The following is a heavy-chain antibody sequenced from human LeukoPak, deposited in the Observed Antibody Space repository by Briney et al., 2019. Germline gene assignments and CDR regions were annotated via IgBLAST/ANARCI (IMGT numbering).Heavy chain of an antibody. D-gene: IGHD6-13*01. J-gene: IGHJ5*02. V-gene: IGHV1-18*01. CDR1: GYTFTSYG. Sequence: GASVKVSCKASGYTFTSYGISWVRQAPGQGLEWMGWISAYNGNTNYAQKLQGRVTMTTDTSTSTAYMELRSLRSDDTAVYYCARDSVSWARLNWFDPWGQGTLVTVSS. CDR2: ISAYNGNT. CDR3: ARDSVSWARLNWFDP.